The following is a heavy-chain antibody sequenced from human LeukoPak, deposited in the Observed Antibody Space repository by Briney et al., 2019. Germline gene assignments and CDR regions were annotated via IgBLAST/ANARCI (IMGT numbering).Heavy chain of an antibody. CDR2: IKQDGSEK. V-gene: IGHV3-7*01. J-gene: IGHJ6*02. D-gene: IGHD3-16*01. CDR3: ARRRGGGSMDV. CDR1: GFTFSGYW. Sequence: GGSLRLSCAASGFTFSGYWTSWVRQAPGKGLEWVANIKQDGSEKSFVDSVKGRFTISRDNAKNSLYLQMNSLSAEDTAVYYCARRRGGGSMDVWGQGTTVTVSS.